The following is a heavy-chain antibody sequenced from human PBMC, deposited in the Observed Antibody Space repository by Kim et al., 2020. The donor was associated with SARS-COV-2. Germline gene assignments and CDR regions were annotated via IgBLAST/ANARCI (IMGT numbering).Heavy chain of an antibody. D-gene: IGHD6-13*01. V-gene: IGHV1-8*01. J-gene: IGHJ6*02. CDR3: ARGALDSSSWLTSYYYYYYGMDV. Sequence: ASVKVSCKASGYTFTSYDINWVRQATGQGLEWMGWMNPNSGNTGYAQKFQGRVTMTRNTSISTAYMELSSLRSEDTAVYYCARGALDSSSWLTSYYYYYYGMDVWGQGTTVTVSS. CDR2: MNPNSGNT. CDR1: GYTFTSYD.